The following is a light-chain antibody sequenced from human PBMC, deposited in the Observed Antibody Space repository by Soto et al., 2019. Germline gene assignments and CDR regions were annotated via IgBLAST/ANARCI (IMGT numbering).Light chain of an antibody. Sequence: IQMTQSPSTLSASVGDRVTITCRASQSISSWLAWYQQKPGKAPKLLIYDASSLESGVPSRFSGSGSGTDFTLTISSLQPEDFATYYCQQSYSTITFGQGTRLEI. CDR3: QQSYSTIT. J-gene: IGKJ5*01. CDR2: DAS. CDR1: QSISSW. V-gene: IGKV1-5*01.